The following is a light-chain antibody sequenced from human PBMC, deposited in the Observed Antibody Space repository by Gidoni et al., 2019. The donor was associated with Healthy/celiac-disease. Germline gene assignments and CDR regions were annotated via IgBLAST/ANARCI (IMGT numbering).Light chain of an antibody. CDR2: GAS. Sequence: EIVLTHSPGTLSLSPGERATLSCRASQSVSSSYLAWYQQKPGQAPRLLIYGASSRATGSPDRFRGSGSGKDFTITISRLEREDFAVYYWQQYGSSITFGQGTRLEIK. CDR3: QQYGSSIT. V-gene: IGKV3-20*01. CDR1: QSVSSSY. J-gene: IGKJ5*01.